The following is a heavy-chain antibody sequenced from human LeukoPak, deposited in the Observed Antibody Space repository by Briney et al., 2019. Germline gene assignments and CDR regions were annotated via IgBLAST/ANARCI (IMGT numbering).Heavy chain of an antibody. V-gene: IGHV1-2*02. J-gene: IGHJ6*03. D-gene: IGHD6-6*01. Sequence: ASVKVSCKASGYTFTGYYMHGVRQAPGQGGAGVGWINPNRGGTNYAQNSQGRVTMTRDTSISTAYMELSRLRSDDTAVYYCARAGRIAARPNNYYYYMDVWGKGTTVTVSS. CDR3: ARAGRIAARPNNYYYYMDV. CDR2: INPNRGGT. CDR1: GYTFTGYY.